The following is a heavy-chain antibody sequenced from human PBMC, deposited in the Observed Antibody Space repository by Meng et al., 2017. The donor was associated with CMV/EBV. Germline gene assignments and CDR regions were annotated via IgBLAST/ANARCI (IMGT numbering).Heavy chain of an antibody. J-gene: IGHJ4*02. V-gene: IGHV4-59*01. CDR3: ARDRDDFWSGRYFDY. CDR1: GGSISSYY. D-gene: IGHD3-3*01. Sequence: SETLSLTCTVSGGSISSYYWSWIRQPPGKGLEWIGYIYYSGSTNYNPSLKSRVTISVDTSNNQSSLKLSSVTAADTAVYYCARDRDDFWSGRYFDYWGQGTLVTVSS. CDR2: IYYSGST.